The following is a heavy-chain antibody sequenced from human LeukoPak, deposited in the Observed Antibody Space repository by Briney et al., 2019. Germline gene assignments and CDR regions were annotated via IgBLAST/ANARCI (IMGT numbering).Heavy chain of an antibody. CDR1: GGTFSSYA. D-gene: IGHD2-15*01. CDR2: IIPILGIA. Sequence: ASVKVSCKASGGTFSSYAISWVRQAPGQGLEWMGRIIPILGIANYAQKFQGRVTITADKSTSTAYMELSSLRSEDTAVYYCARKELYCSGGSCSGGWFDPWGQGTLVTVSS. J-gene: IGHJ5*02. V-gene: IGHV1-69*04. CDR3: ARKELYCSGGSCSGGWFDP.